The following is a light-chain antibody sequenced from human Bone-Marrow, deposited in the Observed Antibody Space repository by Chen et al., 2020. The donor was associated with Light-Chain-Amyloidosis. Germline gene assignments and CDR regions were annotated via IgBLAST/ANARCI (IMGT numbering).Light chain of an antibody. CDR1: SSDVGGDNH. Sequence: QSALTQPASVSGSPGQSSTISCTGTSSDVGGDNHVSWYQQHPDKAPTLMIYEVTNRPSWVPDRFSGSKSDNTASLTISGLQTEDEADYFCSSYPITNTLVFGSGTRVTVL. CDR2: EVT. V-gene: IGLV2-14*01. CDR3: SSYPITNTLV. J-gene: IGLJ1*01.